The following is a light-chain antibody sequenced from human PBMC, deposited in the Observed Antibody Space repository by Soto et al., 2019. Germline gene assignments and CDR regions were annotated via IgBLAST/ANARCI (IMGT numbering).Light chain of an antibody. CDR1: HIINIY. CDR3: HQYHGWPWT. CDR2: VAS. V-gene: IGKV3-15*01. J-gene: IGKJ1*01. Sequence: VVMTQSPASLSVSPSETATLSCSSSHIINIYLSFYQHKPGQSPSLLIHVASTRATGVPARFSGSGSGTEFTLTITGLQSEDSAIYYCHQYHGWPWTFGQGTKVDIK.